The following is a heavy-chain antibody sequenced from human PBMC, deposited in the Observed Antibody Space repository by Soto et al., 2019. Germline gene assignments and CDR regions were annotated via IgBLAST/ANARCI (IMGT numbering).Heavy chain of an antibody. CDR1: GGTFSSYA. D-gene: IGHD3-22*01. V-gene: IGHV1-69*13. Sequence: SVKVSCKASGGTFSSYAISWVRQAPGQGLEWMGGIIPIFGTANYAQKFQGRVTITADESTSTAYMELSSLRSEDTAVYYCARGRPPDYYDRSGYSAPRDGLEICQQGKRIT. J-gene: IGHJ3*02. CDR2: IIPIFGTA. CDR3: ARGRPPDYYDRSGYSAPRDGLEI.